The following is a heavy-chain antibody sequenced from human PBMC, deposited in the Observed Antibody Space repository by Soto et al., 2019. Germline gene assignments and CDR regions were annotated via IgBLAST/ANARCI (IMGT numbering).Heavy chain of an antibody. CDR3: ARDYGKSGYDYFDH. D-gene: IGHD3-22*01. Sequence: VASVTVSCKASEYSFTGHYLHWVRQAPGEGLEWMGWLDHKSGDTNYARKFKDRVTMTSDTSISTAYLDLNSLRSDDTEMYHCARDYGKSGYDYFDHWGQGTLVTVSS. V-gene: IGHV1-2*02. CDR1: EYSFTGHY. J-gene: IGHJ5*02. CDR2: LDHKSGDT.